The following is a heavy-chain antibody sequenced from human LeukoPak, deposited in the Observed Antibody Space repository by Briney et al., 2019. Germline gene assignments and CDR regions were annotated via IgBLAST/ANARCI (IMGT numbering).Heavy chain of an antibody. D-gene: IGHD4-17*01. CDR1: GYTFTSYG. CDR2: ISAYNGNT. J-gene: IGHJ4*02. Sequence: GASVKVSCKASGYTFTSYGISWVRQAPGQGLEWMGWISAYNGNTNYAQKLQGRVTMTTDTSTSTPYMELRSLRSDDTAVYYCASSYGPTIYYFDYWGQGTLVTVSS. CDR3: ASSYGPTIYYFDY. V-gene: IGHV1-18*01.